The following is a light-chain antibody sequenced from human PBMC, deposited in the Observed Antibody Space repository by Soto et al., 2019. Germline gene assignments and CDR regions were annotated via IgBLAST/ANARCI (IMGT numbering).Light chain of an antibody. V-gene: IGLV1-40*01. Sequence: QSVLTQPPSVSGAPGQRVTISCTGSGSTIGAGYDVHWYQQLPGTAPRLLIYDNTNRPSGVPDRFSGSKSGTSASLAISGLQAEYEADYYYQSYDSSLSVVFGGGTKLTVL. CDR3: QSYDSSLSVV. CDR2: DNT. J-gene: IGLJ2*01. CDR1: GSTIGAGYD.